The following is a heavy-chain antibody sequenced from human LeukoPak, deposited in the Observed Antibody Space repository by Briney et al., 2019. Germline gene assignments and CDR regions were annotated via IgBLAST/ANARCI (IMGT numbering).Heavy chain of an antibody. J-gene: IGHJ4*02. CDR3: ARGGGDVDTAIPPYFDY. D-gene: IGHD5-18*01. Sequence: GGSLRLSCAASGFTFDDYGMSWVRQAPGKGLEWVSGVNWNGGSTGYADSVKGRFTISRDNAKNSLYLQMNSLRAEDTALYYCARGGGDVDTAIPPYFDYWGQGALVTVSS. CDR2: VNWNGGST. CDR1: GFTFDDYG. V-gene: IGHV3-20*04.